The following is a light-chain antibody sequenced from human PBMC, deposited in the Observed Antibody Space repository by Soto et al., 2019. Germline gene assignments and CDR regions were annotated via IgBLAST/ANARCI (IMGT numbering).Light chain of an antibody. J-gene: IGKJ1*01. Sequence: EIVLTQSPATLSLSPGERATLSCRASQSVTSYLAWYQQKPGQAPRLLISGASTGATGIPARFSGSGSGTEFTLTISSLQSEDFAVYYCQQYNNWPRTFGQGTKVDIK. CDR2: GAS. CDR1: QSVTSY. CDR3: QQYNNWPRT. V-gene: IGKV3-15*01.